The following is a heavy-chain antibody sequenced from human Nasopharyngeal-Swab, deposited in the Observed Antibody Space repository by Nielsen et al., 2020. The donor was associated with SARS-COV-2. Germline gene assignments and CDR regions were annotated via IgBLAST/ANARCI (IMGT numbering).Heavy chain of an antibody. D-gene: IGHD3-9*01. Sequence: SETLSLTCTVYGGSFSGYYWSWIRQPPGKGLEWIGEINHSGSTNYNPSLKSRVTISVDTSKNQFSLKLSSVTAADTAVYYCARHENLLRYFDWLLNPGWFDPWGQGTLVTVSS. V-gene: IGHV4-34*01. CDR3: ARHENLLRYFDWLLNPGWFDP. J-gene: IGHJ5*02. CDR2: INHSGST. CDR1: GGSFSGYY.